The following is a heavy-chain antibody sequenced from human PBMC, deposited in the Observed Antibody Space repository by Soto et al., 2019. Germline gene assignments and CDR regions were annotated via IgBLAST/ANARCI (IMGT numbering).Heavy chain of an antibody. V-gene: IGHV3-33*01. CDR1: GFTFSKYG. CDR2: IWYDGGNK. J-gene: IGHJ6*01. Sequence: PGGCLTPSCAAPGFTFSKYGMHWVRQAPGKGLEWVAVIWYDGGNKYYADSVKGRFTISRDNSKNTLYLQMNSLRAEDTAVYYCARDDIPGRAVAIYGLDVWGQGTTFTVSS. CDR3: ARDDIPGRAVAIYGLDV. D-gene: IGHD6-19*01.